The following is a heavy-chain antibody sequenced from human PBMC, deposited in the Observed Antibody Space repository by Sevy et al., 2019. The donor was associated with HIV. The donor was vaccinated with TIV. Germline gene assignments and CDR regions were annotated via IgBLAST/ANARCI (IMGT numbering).Heavy chain of an antibody. Sequence: GESLKISCAGSGFTFSNYAMHWVRQAPGKGLDCVAGLWSHGRREYYADFAKGRFTISRDNSKNTVYLHMDSLRTDDTAVYYCAKEDDAFDVWGQGTMVTVSS. V-gene: IGHV3-33*03. CDR2: LWSHGRRE. CDR3: AKEDDAFDV. CDR1: GFTFSNYA. J-gene: IGHJ3*01.